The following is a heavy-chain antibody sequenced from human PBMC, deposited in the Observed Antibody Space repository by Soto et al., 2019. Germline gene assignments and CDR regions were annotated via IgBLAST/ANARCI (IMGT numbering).Heavy chain of an antibody. V-gene: IGHV1-18*01. CDR3: ARVAMVRGVIDWFDP. Sequence: ASVKVSCKASGGTFSSYAISWVRQAPGQGLEWMGGISAYNGTTNYAQKLQGRVTMTADKSTSTAYMELRSLRSGDTAVYYCARVAMVRGVIDWFDPWGQGTLVTVSS. CDR1: GGTFSSYA. CDR2: ISAYNGTT. J-gene: IGHJ5*02. D-gene: IGHD3-10*01.